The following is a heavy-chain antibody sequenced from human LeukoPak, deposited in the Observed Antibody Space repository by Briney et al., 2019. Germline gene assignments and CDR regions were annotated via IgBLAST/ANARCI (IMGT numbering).Heavy chain of an antibody. CDR3: ARGYGDYVGIENYFDY. D-gene: IGHD4-17*01. V-gene: IGHV4-4*07. Sequence: SETLSLTCTVSGGSTSSYHWTWIRQPAGKGLEWIGRIYISGSTNYNPSLKSRLTMSVDTSKNQFSLKLSSVTAADAAVYYCARGYGDYVGIENYFDYWGQGTLVTVSS. CDR1: GGSTSSYH. J-gene: IGHJ4*02. CDR2: IYISGST.